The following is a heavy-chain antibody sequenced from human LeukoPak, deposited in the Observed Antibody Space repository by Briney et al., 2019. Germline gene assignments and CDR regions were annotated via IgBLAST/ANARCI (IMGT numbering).Heavy chain of an antibody. CDR2: LSYSESN. V-gene: IGHV4-30-4*07. J-gene: IGHJ4*02. CDR3: ARSLGFGELLYFEY. Sequence: SETLSLTCAVTGGSINSGGYTWSWVRQPAGKRLEFIGYLSYSESNYYIPSLKSRLLISGDTSRGQFSPSLTSVTAADTAVYYCARSLGFGELLYFEYWGQGVLVTVS. D-gene: IGHD3-10*01. CDR1: GGSINSGGYT.